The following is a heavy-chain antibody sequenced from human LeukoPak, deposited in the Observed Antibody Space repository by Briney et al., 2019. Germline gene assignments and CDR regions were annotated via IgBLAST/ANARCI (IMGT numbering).Heavy chain of an antibody. D-gene: IGHD3-22*01. Sequence: PSETLSLTCTVSGGSISSYYWSWIRQPPGKGLEWIGYIYYSGSTNYNPSLKSRVTMSVDTSKNQFSLKLSSVTAADTAVYYCARDRYYYDSSGYYQLDYWGQGTLVTVSS. CDR1: GGSISSYY. CDR2: IYYSGST. CDR3: ARDRYYYDSSGYYQLDY. J-gene: IGHJ4*02. V-gene: IGHV4-59*12.